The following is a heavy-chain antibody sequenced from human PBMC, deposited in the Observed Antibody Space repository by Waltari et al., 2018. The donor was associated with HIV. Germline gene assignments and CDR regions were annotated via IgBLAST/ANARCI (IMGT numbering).Heavy chain of an antibody. Sequence: EVQLLESGGGLVQPGGSLRLSCAASGFTFSSYAMSWVRQAPGKGLEWVTAISGSGGSTYDADSVKGRFTISRDNSKNTLYLQMNSLRAEDTAVYYCAKDRPHYGGNSREAFDIWGQGTMVTVSS. D-gene: IGHD4-17*01. J-gene: IGHJ3*02. CDR2: ISGSGGST. CDR3: AKDRPHYGGNSREAFDI. CDR1: GFTFSSYA. V-gene: IGHV3-23*01.